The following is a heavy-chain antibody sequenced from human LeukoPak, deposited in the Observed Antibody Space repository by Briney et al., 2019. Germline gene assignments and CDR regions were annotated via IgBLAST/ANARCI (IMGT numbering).Heavy chain of an antibody. D-gene: IGHD6-6*01. V-gene: IGHV1-2*04. Sequence: ASVKVSCKASGYTFTGYYMHWVRQAPGQGLEWMGWINPNSGGTNYAQKFQGWVTMTRDTPISTAYMELSSLRSEDTAVYYCAAAFVSSSSLAFDIWGQGTMVTVSS. CDR3: AAAFVSSSSLAFDI. J-gene: IGHJ3*02. CDR2: INPNSGGT. CDR1: GYTFTGYY.